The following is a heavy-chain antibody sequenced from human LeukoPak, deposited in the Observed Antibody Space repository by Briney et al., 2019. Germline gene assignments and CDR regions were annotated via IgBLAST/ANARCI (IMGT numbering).Heavy chain of an antibody. V-gene: IGHV1-2*02. CDR3: ARDNGDYWFDY. CDR2: INPSGGPP. Sequence: ASVKVSFKASGYTFTSFYMHWVRQAPGQGLEWMGIINPSGGPPTYAQKFQGRVTMTGDTSISTAYMELTRLRSDDTAVYYCARDNGDYWFDYWGQGTLVTVSS. J-gene: IGHJ4*02. D-gene: IGHD4-17*01. CDR1: GYTFTSFY.